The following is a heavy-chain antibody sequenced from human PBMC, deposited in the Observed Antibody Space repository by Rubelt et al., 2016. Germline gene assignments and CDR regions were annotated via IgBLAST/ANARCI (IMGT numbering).Heavy chain of an antibody. J-gene: IGHJ4*02. Sequence: EVERTGESLKISCRGSGYSFGNYWIGWVRQMPGKGLEWMGIIHPGDSDTRYGSSFRGQVTMSVDKSISTAYLQWSSLKASDTAIYYCAMGASGSYLPNFDYWGQGTLVTVSS. CDR2: IHPGDSDT. CDR3: AMGASGSYLPNFDY. CDR1: GYSFGNYW. V-gene: IGHV5-51*01. D-gene: IGHD1-26*01.